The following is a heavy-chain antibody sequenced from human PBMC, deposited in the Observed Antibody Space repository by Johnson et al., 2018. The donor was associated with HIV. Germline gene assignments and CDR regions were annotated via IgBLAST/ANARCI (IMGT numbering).Heavy chain of an antibody. Sequence: QVQLVESGGGVVQPGRSLRLSCAASGFTFSSMHWDRQAPGKGLEWVAVISHDGSNKYYADSVKGRFTISRDNSKNTLYLQMNSLRAEDTAVYYCAREIIFRGAFDIWGQGTMVTVSS. CDR1: GFTFSS. J-gene: IGHJ3*02. CDR3: AREIIFRGAFDI. D-gene: IGHD3-10*01. V-gene: IGHV3-30*03. CDR2: ISHDGSNK.